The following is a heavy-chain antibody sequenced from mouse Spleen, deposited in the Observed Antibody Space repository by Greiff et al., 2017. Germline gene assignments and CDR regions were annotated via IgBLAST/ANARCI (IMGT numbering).Heavy chain of an antibody. CDR3: AREGLYDGYYNYAMDY. CDR1: GFSLTSYG. D-gene: IGHD2-3*01. J-gene: IGHJ4*01. V-gene: IGHV2-2*02. CDR2: IWSGGST. Sequence: VQLQQSGPGLVQPSQSLSITCTVSGFSLTSYGVHWVRQSPGKGLEWLGVIWSGGSTDYNAAFISRLSISKDNSKSQVFFKMNSLQANDTAIYYCAREGLYDGYYNYAMDYWGQGTSVTVSS.